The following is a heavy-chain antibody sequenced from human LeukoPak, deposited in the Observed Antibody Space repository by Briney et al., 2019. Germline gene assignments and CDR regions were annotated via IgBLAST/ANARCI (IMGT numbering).Heavy chain of an antibody. J-gene: IGHJ4*02. Sequence: PSETLSLTCTVSGGSISSYYWSWLRQPPGKGLEWIGYIYYSGSTNYNPSLKSRVTISLDTSKNQFSLRLSSVNAADTAVYYCARGVIAAAGRTFDYWGQGTLVTVSS. V-gene: IGHV4-59*01. CDR2: IYYSGST. CDR3: ARGVIAAAGRTFDY. D-gene: IGHD6-13*01. CDR1: GGSISSYY.